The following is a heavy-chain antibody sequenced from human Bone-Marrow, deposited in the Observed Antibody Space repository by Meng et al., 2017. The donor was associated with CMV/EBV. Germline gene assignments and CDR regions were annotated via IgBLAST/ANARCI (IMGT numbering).Heavy chain of an antibody. Sequence: LSLTCAASGFTFSSYAMSWVRQAPGKGLEWVSAISGSGGSTYYADSVKGRFTISRDNSKNTLYLQMNSLRAEDTAVYYCENVARNFDYWGQGTLVTVSS. CDR3: ENVARNFDY. V-gene: IGHV3-23*01. D-gene: IGHD1-14*01. CDR2: ISGSGGST. CDR1: GFTFSSYA. J-gene: IGHJ4*02.